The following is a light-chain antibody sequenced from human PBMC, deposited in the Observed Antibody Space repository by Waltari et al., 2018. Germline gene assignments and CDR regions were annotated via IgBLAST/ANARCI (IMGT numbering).Light chain of an antibody. V-gene: IGKV3-20*01. CDR3: QQYGSSPGWT. CDR2: GAS. CDR1: KSVSNSY. Sequence: EIVFMQPPGTPSLSPGERGTLPCSASKSVSNSYLAWYQQKPGQAPRLLIYGASSRATAIPDRFSGSRSGTDVTLIISRLGPEDFAVYYCQQYGSSPGWTFGQGTKVEIK. J-gene: IGKJ1*01.